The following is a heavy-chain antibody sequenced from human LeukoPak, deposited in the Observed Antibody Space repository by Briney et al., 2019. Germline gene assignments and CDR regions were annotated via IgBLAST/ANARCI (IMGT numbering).Heavy chain of an antibody. CDR1: GYTFTGCY. D-gene: IGHD3-3*01. CDR2: INPNSGGT. CDR3: ARAITIFGAGYYYFMDV. V-gene: IGHV1-2*02. Sequence: ASVKVSCKASGYTFTGCYMHWVRQAPGQGLEWMGWINPNSGGTNYAQKFQGRVTMTRDTSISTAYMELSSLRSEDTALYYCARAITIFGAGYYYFMDVWGKGTTVTVSS. J-gene: IGHJ6*03.